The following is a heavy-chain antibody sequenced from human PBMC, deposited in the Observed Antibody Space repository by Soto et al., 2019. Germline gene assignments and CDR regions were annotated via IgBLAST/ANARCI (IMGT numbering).Heavy chain of an antibody. D-gene: IGHD2-8*02. CDR3: LRVVDAAPLLTYFVS. CDR1: GGSIDNSHPF. V-gene: IGHV4-39*01. CDR2: VYYSGGT. Sequence: SETLSLTCDVSGGSIDNSHPFWGWVRQHPGRGLEFLGSVYYSGGTYYNPSLKSRVTVSVDTSQNQVSLRVRSVTVAETATYYCLRVVDAAPLLTYFVSWGQGILVAVSS. J-gene: IGHJ4*02.